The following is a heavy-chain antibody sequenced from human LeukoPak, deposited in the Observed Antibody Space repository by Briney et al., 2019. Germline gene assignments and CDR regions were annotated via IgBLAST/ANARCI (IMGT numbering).Heavy chain of an antibody. D-gene: IGHD3-22*01. Sequence: ASVKVSCKASGYTFTSYDINWVRQATGQGLEWMGWMNPNSGNTGYAQKFQGRVTITRNTSISTAYMELSSLRSEDTAVYYCARQLNYYDSSGYYATVGYYYCMDVWGKGTTVTVSS. V-gene: IGHV1-8*03. CDR2: MNPNSGNT. J-gene: IGHJ6*03. CDR1: GYTFTSYD. CDR3: ARQLNYYDSSGYYATVGYYYCMDV.